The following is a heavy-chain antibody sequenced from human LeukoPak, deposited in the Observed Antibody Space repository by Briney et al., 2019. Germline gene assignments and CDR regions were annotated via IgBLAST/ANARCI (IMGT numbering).Heavy chain of an antibody. J-gene: IGHJ4*02. Sequence: SETLSLTCTVSGGSISSGSYYWSWIRQPAGKGLEWIGRIYTSGSTNYNPSLKSRVTISVDTSKNQFSLKLSSVTAADTAVYYCARNDYDSSGYYSDYWGQGTLLTVSS. D-gene: IGHD3-22*01. CDR2: IYTSGST. CDR3: ARNDYDSSGYYSDY. V-gene: IGHV4-61*02. CDR1: GGSISSGSYY.